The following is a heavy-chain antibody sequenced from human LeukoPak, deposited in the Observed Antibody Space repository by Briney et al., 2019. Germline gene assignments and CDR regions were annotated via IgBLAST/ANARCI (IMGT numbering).Heavy chain of an antibody. CDR2: IKSKIDGGTT. V-gene: IGHV3-15*01. J-gene: IGHJ4*02. CDR1: GFTFSHYS. CDR3: TTDAGYSSRWYNY. D-gene: IGHD6-13*01. Sequence: GGSLRLSCAASGFTFSHYSMNWVRQAPGRGLEWVGRIKSKIDGGTTDSAAPVKGRFTISRDDSRNTLYLQMNSLKVEDTAVYYCTTDAGYSSRWYNYWGQGTLVTVSS.